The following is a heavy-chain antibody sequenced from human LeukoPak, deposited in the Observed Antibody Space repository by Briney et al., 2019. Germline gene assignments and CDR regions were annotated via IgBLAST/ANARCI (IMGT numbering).Heavy chain of an antibody. CDR1: GYSFTNFW. D-gene: IGHD3-22*01. Sequence: GESLKISCKGSGYSFTNFWIGWVRQMPGKGLEWMGIIYPGDSETRYSPSFQGQVTISADKSISTAYLQWSSLKASDTAMYYCARSPSLNYFHSSAYHDSWGQGTLVTVSS. CDR3: ARSPSLNYFHSSAYHDS. CDR2: IYPGDSET. J-gene: IGHJ4*02. V-gene: IGHV5-51*01.